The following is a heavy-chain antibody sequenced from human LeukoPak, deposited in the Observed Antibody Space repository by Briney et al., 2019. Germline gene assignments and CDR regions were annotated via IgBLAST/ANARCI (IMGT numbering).Heavy chain of an antibody. D-gene: IGHD3-10*01. V-gene: IGHV3-74*01. CDR1: GFTSSSYW. CDR3: VRGRGSYGWFDP. J-gene: IGHJ5*02. Sequence: GGSLRLSCAASGFTSSSYWMHWVRQVPGKGLVWISRISGDGTARNYADSVKGRFTISRDDAKNTVDLQMNSLRGEDTAVYYCVRGRGSYGWFDPWGQGTLVTVSS. CDR2: ISGDGTAR.